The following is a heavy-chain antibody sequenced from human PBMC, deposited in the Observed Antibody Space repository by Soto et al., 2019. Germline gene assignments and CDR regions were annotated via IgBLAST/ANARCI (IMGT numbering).Heavy chain of an antibody. J-gene: IGHJ4*02. Sequence: VQVLDSGGGLVQPGGSLRLSCAASGFTFNNYAMNWVRQAPGKGLEWVATISATGGSTYYADSVKGRFTISRDNSKNTLYLQMNDLRVEDTAVYYCAKDRLAGNFAYWGQGTQATVSS. CDR3: AKDRLAGNFAY. CDR1: GFTFNNYA. V-gene: IGHV3-23*01. CDR2: ISATGGST.